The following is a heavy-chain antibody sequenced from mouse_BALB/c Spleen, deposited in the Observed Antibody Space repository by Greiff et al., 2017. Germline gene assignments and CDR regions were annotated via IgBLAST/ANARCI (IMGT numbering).Heavy chain of an antibody. Sequence: QVQLQQSGAELARPGASVKMSCKASGYTFTSYTMHWVKQRPGQGLEWIGYINPSSGYTNYNQKFKDKATLTADKSSSTAYMQLSSLTSEDSAVYYCARYPPMIAMDYWGQGTSVTVSS. CDR2: INPSSGYT. D-gene: IGHD2-3*01. CDR3: ARYPPMIAMDY. V-gene: IGHV1-4*01. J-gene: IGHJ4*01. CDR1: GYTFTSYT.